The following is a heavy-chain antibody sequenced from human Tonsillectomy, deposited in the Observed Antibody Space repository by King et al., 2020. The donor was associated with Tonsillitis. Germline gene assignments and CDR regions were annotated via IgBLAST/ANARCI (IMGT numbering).Heavy chain of an antibody. CDR1: GGTFSSYA. Sequence: QLVQSGAEVKKPGSSVKVSCKASGGTFSSYAFSWVRQAPGQGLEWMGRSIPILGIANSAQKFQGRVTISADISTSTAYMDLSSLRSEDTAVYYCAREGTSSSSGGWAHWGQGTLVTVSS. J-gene: IGHJ4*02. CDR2: SIPILGIA. CDR3: AREGTSSSSGGWAH. D-gene: IGHD6-6*01. V-gene: IGHV1-69*09.